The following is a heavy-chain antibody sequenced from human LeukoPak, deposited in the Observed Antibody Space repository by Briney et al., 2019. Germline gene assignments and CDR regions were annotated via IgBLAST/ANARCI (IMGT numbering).Heavy chain of an antibody. V-gene: IGHV3-7*01. D-gene: IGHD3-3*01. CDR1: GFPFSSYW. CDR3: AREEHYDFWSGYYYYYGMDV. Sequence: GGSLVLSCAASGFPFSSYWMSWVRPAPGKGLEWVANIKQDGSEKYYVDSVKGRFTISRDNAKNSLYLQMNSLRAEDTAVYYCAREEHYDFWSGYYYYYGMDVWGQGTTVTVSS. CDR2: IKQDGSEK. J-gene: IGHJ6*02.